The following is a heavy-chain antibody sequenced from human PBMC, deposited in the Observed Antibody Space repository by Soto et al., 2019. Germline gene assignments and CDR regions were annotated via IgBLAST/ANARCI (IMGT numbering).Heavy chain of an antibody. J-gene: IGHJ6*02. D-gene: IGHD6-13*01. CDR2: INAGNGNT. Sequence: QVQLVQSGAEVKKPGASVKVSCKASEDTFTRYVIHWVRQAPGQRLEWMGWINAGNGNTKYSQNFQGRVTITRDASASTAYMEVSSLRSQDTAVYYCATSTIDTSTWKQYFYGMDVWGQGSTVTVSS. CDR1: EDTFTRYV. CDR3: ATSTIDTSTWKQYFYGMDV. V-gene: IGHV1-3*01.